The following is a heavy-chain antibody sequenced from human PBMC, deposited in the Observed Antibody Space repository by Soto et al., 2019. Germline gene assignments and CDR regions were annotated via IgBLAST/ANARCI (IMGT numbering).Heavy chain of an antibody. CDR2: INAGNGNT. CDR1: GYTFTSYA. J-gene: IGHJ6*02. V-gene: IGHV1-3*01. Sequence: GASVKVSCEASGYTFTSYAMHWVRQAPGQRLEWMGWINAGNGNTKYSQKFQGRVTITRDTSASTAYMELSSLRSEDTAVYYCARVVSNYDYYYYGMDVWGQGTTVTVSS. CDR3: ARVVSNYDYYYYGMDV. D-gene: IGHD4-4*01.